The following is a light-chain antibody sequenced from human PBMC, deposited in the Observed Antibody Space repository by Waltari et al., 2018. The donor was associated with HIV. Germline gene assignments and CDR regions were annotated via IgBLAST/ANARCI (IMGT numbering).Light chain of an antibody. Sequence: QSVLTQPPSASGTPGQRVTISCSGSSPNIGSNVVNWYQQIPGTAPKLLIYNINQRPSGVPDRCAGSKSGTSASLAISGLQSEDEADYYCSTWDDRLHGYVFATGTKVTVL. CDR2: NIN. CDR1: SPNIGSNV. CDR3: STWDDRLHGYV. J-gene: IGLJ1*01. V-gene: IGLV1-44*01.